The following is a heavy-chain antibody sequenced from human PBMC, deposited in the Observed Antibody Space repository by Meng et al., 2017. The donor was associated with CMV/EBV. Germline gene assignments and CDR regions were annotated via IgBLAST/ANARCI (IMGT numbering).Heavy chain of an antibody. V-gene: IGHV3-53*01. J-gene: IGHJ4*02. CDR3: ARGGSGWYYFDY. D-gene: IGHD6-19*01. CDR2: IYSGGST. CDR1: GFTVSSNY. Sequence: GESLKISCAASGFTVSSNYMSWVRQAPGKGLEWVSVIYSGGSTYYADSVKGRFTISRDNSKNTLYLQMNSLRAEDTAVYHCARGGSGWYYFDYWGQGTLVTVSS.